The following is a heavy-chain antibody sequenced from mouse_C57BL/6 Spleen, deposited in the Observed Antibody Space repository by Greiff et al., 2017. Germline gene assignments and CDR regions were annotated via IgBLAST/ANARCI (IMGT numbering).Heavy chain of an antibody. CDR1: GYTFTDYY. CDR3: ARPGMMDY. J-gene: IGHJ4*01. V-gene: IGHV1-76*01. Sequence: QVQLQQSGAELVRPGASVKLSCKASGYTFTDYYINWVKQRPGQGLEWIARIYPGSGNTYYNEKFKGKATLTAEKSSSTAYMQLSSLTSEDSAVYFCARPGMMDYWGQGTSVTVSS. CDR2: IYPGSGNT.